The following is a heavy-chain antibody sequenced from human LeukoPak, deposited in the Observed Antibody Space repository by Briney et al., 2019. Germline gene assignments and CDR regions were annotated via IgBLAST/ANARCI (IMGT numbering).Heavy chain of an antibody. CDR3: ARVLWGQWLRVDYYYYYMDV. Sequence: ASVKVSCKASGYTFTSYYMHWVRQAPGQGLEWMGIINPSGGSTSYAQKFQGRVTMTRDMSTSTVYMELSSLRSEDTAVYYCARVLWGQWLRVDYYYYYMDVWGKGTTVTVSS. V-gene: IGHV1-46*01. CDR1: GYTFTSYY. CDR2: INPSGGST. J-gene: IGHJ6*03. D-gene: IGHD6-19*01.